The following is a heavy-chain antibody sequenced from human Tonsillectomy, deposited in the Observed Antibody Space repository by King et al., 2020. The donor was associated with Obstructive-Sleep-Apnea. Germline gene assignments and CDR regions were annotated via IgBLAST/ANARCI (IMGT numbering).Heavy chain of an antibody. Sequence: LQLQESGPGLVKPSETLSLTCTVSGCSISSYYWSWIRQPPGRGLEWVGDIFYCGSTNYNPSLKSRVTISVDTSKNQFSLKLSSVTAADTAVYYCARFGDDFWSGYYTPFDYWGQGTLVTVSS. J-gene: IGHJ4*02. D-gene: IGHD3-3*01. CDR1: GCSISSYY. V-gene: IGHV4-59*01. CDR2: IFYCGST. CDR3: ARFGDDFWSGYYTPFDY.